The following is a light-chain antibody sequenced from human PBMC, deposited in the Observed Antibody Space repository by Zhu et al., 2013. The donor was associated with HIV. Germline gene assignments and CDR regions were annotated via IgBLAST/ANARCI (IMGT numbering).Light chain of an antibody. CDR1: QSIANY. CDR3: QQTYITPLT. Sequence: DIQMTQSPFSLSASVGDRVTITCRASQSIANYLNWYQQIPGKAPKFLIKGASILQSGVPSRFSGSGSGTDFTLTISRLQSEDFATYYCQQTYITPLTFGQGTRLEIK. V-gene: IGKV1-39*01. CDR2: GAS. J-gene: IGKJ5*01.